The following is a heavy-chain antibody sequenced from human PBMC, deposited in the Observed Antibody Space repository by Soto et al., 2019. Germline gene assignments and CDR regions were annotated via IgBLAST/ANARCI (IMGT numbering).Heavy chain of an antibody. V-gene: IGHV3-73*02. CDR3: ARGVYDFWSGHPKGLDY. D-gene: IGHD3-3*01. CDR1: GFTFSGSA. J-gene: IGHJ4*02. Sequence: EVQLVESGGGLVQPGGSLKLSCAASGFTFSGSAMPWVRQASGKGLEWVGRIRNKANNYATAYAVSVKGRFTISRDDSRNTAYLQMNSLKTEDTAVYYCARGVYDFWSGHPKGLDYWGQGTVVTVSS. CDR2: IRNKANNYAT.